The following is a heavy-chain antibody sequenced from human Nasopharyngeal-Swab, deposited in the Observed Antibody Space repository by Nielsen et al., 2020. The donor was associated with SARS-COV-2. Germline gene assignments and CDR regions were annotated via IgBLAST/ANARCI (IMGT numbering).Heavy chain of an antibody. CDR3: ATLAYDFWSGQTLLRGWFDP. D-gene: IGHD3-3*01. V-gene: IGHV1-24*01. Sequence: ASVKVSCKVSGYTLTELSMHWVRQAPGKGLEWMGGFDPEDGETIYAQKFQGRVTMTEDTSTGTAYMELSSLRSEDTAVYYCATLAYDFWSGQTLLRGWFDPWSQGTLVTVSS. J-gene: IGHJ5*02. CDR1: GYTLTELS. CDR2: FDPEDGET.